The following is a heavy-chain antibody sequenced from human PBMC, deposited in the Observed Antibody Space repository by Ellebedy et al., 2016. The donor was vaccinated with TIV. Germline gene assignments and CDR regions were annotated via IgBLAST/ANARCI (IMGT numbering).Heavy chain of an antibody. V-gene: IGHV2-70*01. CDR3: GQTILIGDTYFDN. CDR2: IDGEDGK. J-gene: IGHJ4*02. Sequence: TLSLTCTVSGGSISSNSYYWGWIRQPPGKPLEWLALIDGEDGKYYSTSLKTRLTISKDASQNQVVLTMTNVDPVDTATYYCGQTILIGDTYFDNWGQGTLVTVSS. CDR1: GGSISSNSYY. D-gene: IGHD3-9*01.